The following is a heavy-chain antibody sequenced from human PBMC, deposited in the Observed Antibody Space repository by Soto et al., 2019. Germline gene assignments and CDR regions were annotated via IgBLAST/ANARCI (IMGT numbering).Heavy chain of an antibody. CDR2: INHSGST. Sequence: ASETLSLTCAVYGGSFSGYYWSWIRQPPGKGLEWIGEINHSGSTNYNPSLKSRVTIPVDTSKNQFSLKLSSVTAADTAVYYCARVATITDYWGQGTLVTVSS. CDR1: GGSFSGYY. V-gene: IGHV4-34*01. CDR3: ARVATITDY. J-gene: IGHJ4*02. D-gene: IGHD5-12*01.